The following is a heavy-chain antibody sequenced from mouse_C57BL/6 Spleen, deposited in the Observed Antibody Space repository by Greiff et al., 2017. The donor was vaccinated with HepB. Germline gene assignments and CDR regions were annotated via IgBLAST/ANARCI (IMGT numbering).Heavy chain of an antibody. J-gene: IGHJ4*01. Sequence: VKLQESGAELVKPGASVKISCKASGYAFSSYWMNWVKQRPGKGLEWIGQIYPGDGDTNYNGKFKGKATLTADKSSSTAYMQLSSLTSEDSAVYFCARTEVVADYAMDYWGQGTSVTVSS. D-gene: IGHD1-1*01. CDR2: IYPGDGDT. V-gene: IGHV1-80*01. CDR1: GYAFSSYW. CDR3: ARTEVVADYAMDY.